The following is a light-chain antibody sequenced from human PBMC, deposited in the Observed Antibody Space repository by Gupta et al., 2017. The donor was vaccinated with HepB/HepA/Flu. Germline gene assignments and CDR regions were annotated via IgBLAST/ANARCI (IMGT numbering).Light chain of an antibody. CDR1: NSNIGTKY. Sequence: QSVLTQPPSASGTPGRRVTISCSGSNSNIGTKYVYWYQQLPGAAPKLLIFINNQRLSGVPDRFSGSKSGTSASLAISGLRSEEEADYYCSAWDDSLSGLVLFGGGTKVTVL. J-gene: IGLJ2*01. CDR2: INN. CDR3: SAWDDSLSGLVL. V-gene: IGLV1-47*01.